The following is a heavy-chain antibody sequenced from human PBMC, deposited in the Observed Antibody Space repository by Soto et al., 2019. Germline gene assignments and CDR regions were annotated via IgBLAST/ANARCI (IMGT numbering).Heavy chain of an antibody. CDR2: IYYSGST. D-gene: IGHD3-22*01. CDR3: ARAKGNSYDSSGHIDY. J-gene: IGHJ4*02. Sequence: PXATLLLPCTVSGGSVSSGSDYWSWIRQPPGKGLEWIGYIYYSGSTNYNPSLKSRVTISVDTSKNQFSLKLSSVTAADTAVYYRARAKGNSYDSSGHIDYWGQRTLVTVSS. CDR1: GGSVSSGSDY. V-gene: IGHV4-61*01.